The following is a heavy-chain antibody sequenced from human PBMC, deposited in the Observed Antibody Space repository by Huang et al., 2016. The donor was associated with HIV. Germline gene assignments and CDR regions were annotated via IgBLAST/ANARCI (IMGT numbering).Heavy chain of an antibody. CDR1: GGSITSHY. V-gene: IGHV4-59*11. J-gene: IGHJ4*02. CDR2: IYYSGST. CDR3: ARGLPLVGALNY. D-gene: IGHD1-26*01. Sequence: QVQLQESGPGLVKPSDTLSLTCTVSGGSITSHYWTWLRQPPGKGLEWIGNIYYSGSTNYKPTLQSRCTMFLDRTKNQFSRRLSSVTAADTAVYFWARGLPLVGALNYWGQGTPVTVSS.